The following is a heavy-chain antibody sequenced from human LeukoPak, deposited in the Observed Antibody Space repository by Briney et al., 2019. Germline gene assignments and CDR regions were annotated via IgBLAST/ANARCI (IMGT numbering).Heavy chain of an antibody. D-gene: IGHD3-22*01. CDR2: ISGSGSYT. CDR1: GFTVSDYS. J-gene: IGHJ4*02. Sequence: GGSLRLSCAASGFTVSDYSMSWVRQAPGKGLEWVSAISGSGSYTNYADSVKGRFTISKDNSKNTLYMRMSSLRAEDTAVYYCAKRRYDSSGHFDSWGQGTLVTVSS. V-gene: IGHV3-23*01. CDR3: AKRRYDSSGHFDS.